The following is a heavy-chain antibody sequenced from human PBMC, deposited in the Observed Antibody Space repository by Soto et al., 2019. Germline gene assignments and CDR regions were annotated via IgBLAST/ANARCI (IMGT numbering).Heavy chain of an antibody. J-gene: IGHJ6*02. V-gene: IGHV1-18*01. Sequence: ASVKVSCKSSGYTFTSYGISWVRQAPGQGLEWMGRINPFNSRSNYAQKFQGRVTMTEDTSTDTAYMELSSLRSEDTAVYYCATGTDIVVVATTVWTGMDVWGQGTTVTVSS. CDR3: ATGTDIVVVATTVWTGMDV. CDR2: INPFNSRS. CDR1: GYTFTSYG. D-gene: IGHD2-15*01.